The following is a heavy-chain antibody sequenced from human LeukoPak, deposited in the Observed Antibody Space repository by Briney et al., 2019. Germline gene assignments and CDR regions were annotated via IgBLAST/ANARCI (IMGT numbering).Heavy chain of an antibody. CDR1: GFTSSSYA. Sequence: PGGSLRLSCAASGFTSSSYAMSWVRQAPGKGLEWVSAISGSGGSTYYADSVKGRFAISRDNSKNTLYLQMNSLRAEDTAVYYCAKCPLNPYCSSTSCYCYVDYWGQGTLVTVSS. CDR2: ISGSGGST. J-gene: IGHJ4*02. V-gene: IGHV3-23*01. D-gene: IGHD2-2*01. CDR3: AKCPLNPYCSSTSCYCYVDY.